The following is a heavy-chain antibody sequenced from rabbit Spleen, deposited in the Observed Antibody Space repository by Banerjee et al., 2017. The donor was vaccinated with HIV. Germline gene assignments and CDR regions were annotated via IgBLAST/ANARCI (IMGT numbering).Heavy chain of an antibody. J-gene: IGHJ4*01. Sequence: QEQLVESGGGLVQPEGSLTLTCTASGFSFNSSYYMCWVRQAPGKGLEWIGCIDTSSGSTYYASWAKGRFTISKTSSTTVTLQMTSLTAADTAAYFCARDGYSRGWGIVLYYFNLWGQGTLVTVS. V-gene: IGHV1S45*01. D-gene: IGHD4-1*01. CDR1: GFSFNSSYY. CDR2: IDTSSGST. CDR3: ARDGYSRGWGIVLYYFNL.